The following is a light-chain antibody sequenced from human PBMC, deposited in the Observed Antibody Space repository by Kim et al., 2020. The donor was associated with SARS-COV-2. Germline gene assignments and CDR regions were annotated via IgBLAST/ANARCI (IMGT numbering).Light chain of an antibody. CDR3: QQYDTLPRT. CDR2: GAS. V-gene: IGKV3-20*01. CDR1: RSVSANY. Sequence: SPGERATLSCRATRSVSANYLAWYQHKRGQAPRLVIYGASTRATGIPDRFTGSGSGTDFTLTISRLEPEDFAVYYCQQYDTLPRTFGQGTKVDIK. J-gene: IGKJ1*01.